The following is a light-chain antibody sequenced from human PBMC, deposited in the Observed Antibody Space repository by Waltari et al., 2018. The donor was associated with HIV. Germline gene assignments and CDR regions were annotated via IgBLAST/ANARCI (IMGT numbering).Light chain of an antibody. Sequence: EIVLTQSPGTLSLSPGERATLSCRASQSVASNYIAWYQQRPGQAPRFLIYGASSRATGIPDRFTGSASGADFTLTISRLEPEDVGMYYCQHYGSSPPPTFGQGTRLEIK. CDR2: GAS. V-gene: IGKV3-20*01. CDR1: QSVASNY. CDR3: QHYGSSPPPT. J-gene: IGKJ5*01.